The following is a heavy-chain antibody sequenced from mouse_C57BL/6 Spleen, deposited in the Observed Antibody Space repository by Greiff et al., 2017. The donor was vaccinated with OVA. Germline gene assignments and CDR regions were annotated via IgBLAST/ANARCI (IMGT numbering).Heavy chain of an antibody. J-gene: IGHJ2*01. CDR2: IDPEDGDT. V-gene: IGHV14-1*01. CDR1: GFNIKDYY. CDR3: TTTGYLYYFDY. D-gene: IGHD3-2*02. Sequence: EVQLQQSGAELVRPGASVKLSCTASGFNIKDYYMHWVKQRTEQGLEWIGRIDPEDGDTEYAPKFQGKATMTADTSSNTAYLQLSSLTSEDTAVYYCTTTGYLYYFDYWGQGTTLTVSS.